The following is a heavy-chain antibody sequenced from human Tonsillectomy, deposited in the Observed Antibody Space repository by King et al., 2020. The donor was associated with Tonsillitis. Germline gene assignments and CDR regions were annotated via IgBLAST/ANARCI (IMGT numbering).Heavy chain of an antibody. D-gene: IGHD3-16*01. V-gene: IGHV5-51*01. J-gene: IGHJ2*01. CDR1: GYSFTTYW. CDR3: ARRQGGLWYFDL. Sequence: VQLVESGAEVKKPGESLKISCQGSGYSFTTYWIAWVRQMPGRGLQWMGIIYPGNSVTMYSPSFQGQVTISADKSISTAYLQWSSLKASDTAMYYCARRQGGLWYFDLWGRGTLITVSS. CDR2: IYPGNSVT.